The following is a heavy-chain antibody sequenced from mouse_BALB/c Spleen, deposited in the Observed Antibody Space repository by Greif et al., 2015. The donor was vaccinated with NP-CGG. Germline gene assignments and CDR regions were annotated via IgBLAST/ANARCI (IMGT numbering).Heavy chain of an antibody. CDR2: ISSGSSTI. J-gene: IGHJ3*01. V-gene: IGHV5-17*02. CDR3: AREGGFAY. CDR1: GFTFSSFG. Sequence: EVMLVESGGGLVQPGGSRKLSCAASGFTFSSFGMHWVRQAPEKGLEWVAYISSGSSTIYYADTVKGRFTISRDNPKNTLFLQMTSLRSEDTAMYYCAREGGFAYWGQGTLVTVSA.